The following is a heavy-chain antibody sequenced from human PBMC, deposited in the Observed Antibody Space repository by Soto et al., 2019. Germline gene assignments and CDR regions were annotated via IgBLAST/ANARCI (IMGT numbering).Heavy chain of an antibody. CDR3: ARDADSSGWPFEY. V-gene: IGHV3-33*01. CDR2: IWYDGSNK. Sequence: GGSLRLSCAASGFTXSSYVMHWVCQAPGKGLEWVAVIWYDGSNKYYADSVKGRFTISRDNSKNTLYLQMNSLRAEDTAVYYCARDADSSGWPFEYWGQGTLVTVSS. CDR1: GFTXSSYV. D-gene: IGHD6-19*01. J-gene: IGHJ4*02.